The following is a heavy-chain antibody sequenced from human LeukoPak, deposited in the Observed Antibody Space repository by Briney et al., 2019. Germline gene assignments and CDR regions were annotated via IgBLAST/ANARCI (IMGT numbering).Heavy chain of an antibody. CDR3: ARGPSVYYGSGSYGY. CDR1: GGSFSGYY. D-gene: IGHD3-10*01. V-gene: IGHV4-34*01. J-gene: IGHJ4*02. Sequence: SETLSLTCAVYGGSFSGYYWSWIRQPPGKGLEWIGEINHSGSTNYNPSLKSRVTISVDTSKNQSSLKLSSVTAADTAVYYCARGPSVYYGSGSYGYWGQGTLVTVSS. CDR2: INHSGST.